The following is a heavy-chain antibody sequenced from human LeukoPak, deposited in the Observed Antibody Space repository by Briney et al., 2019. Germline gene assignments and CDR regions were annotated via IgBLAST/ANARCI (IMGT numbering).Heavy chain of an antibody. Sequence: SETLSLTCTVSGGSISSYYWSWIRQPPVKVLEWIGYIYYSGSTNYNPSLKSRVTISVDTSKNQFSLKLSSVTAADTAVYYCARWLDYYDSSGYYAFDYWGQGTLVTVSS. CDR3: ARWLDYYDSSGYYAFDY. CDR1: GGSISSYY. V-gene: IGHV4-59*08. D-gene: IGHD3-22*01. J-gene: IGHJ4*02. CDR2: IYYSGST.